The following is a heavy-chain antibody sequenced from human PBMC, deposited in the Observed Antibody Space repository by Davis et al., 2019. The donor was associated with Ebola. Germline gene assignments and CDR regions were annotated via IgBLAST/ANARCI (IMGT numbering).Heavy chain of an antibody. CDR2: INHSGST. D-gene: IGHD5-12*01. J-gene: IGHJ4*02. Sequence: PSETLSLTCAVYGGSFSGYYWSWIRQPPGKGLEWIGEINHSGSTNYNPSLKSRVTISVDTSKNQFSLKLSSVTAADTAVYYCARGLIGYSGYGDYWGQGTLVTVSS. CDR1: GGSFSGYY. CDR3: ARGLIGYSGYGDY. V-gene: IGHV4-34*01.